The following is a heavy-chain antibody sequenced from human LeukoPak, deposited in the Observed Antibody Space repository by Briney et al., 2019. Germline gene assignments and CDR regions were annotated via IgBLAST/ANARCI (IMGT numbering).Heavy chain of an antibody. J-gene: IGHJ4*02. CDR3: ARDLGYDFWSGGGAWFDY. Sequence: PSQTLSLTCTVSGVPISSYYRSWIRQPPGKGLEWIGYIYYSGSTNYNPSLKSRVTITVDTSKNQFSLKLSSVTAADTAVYYCARDLGYDFWSGGGAWFDYWGQGTLVTVSS. CDR2: IYYSGST. V-gene: IGHV4-59*01. CDR1: GVPISSYY. D-gene: IGHD3-3*01.